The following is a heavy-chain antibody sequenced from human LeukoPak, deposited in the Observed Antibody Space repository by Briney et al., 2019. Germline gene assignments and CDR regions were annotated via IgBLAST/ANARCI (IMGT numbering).Heavy chain of an antibody. D-gene: IGHD2-21*02. CDR1: GYTFTSYY. Sequence: ASVKASCKASGYTFTSYYMHWVRQAPGQGLEWMGIINPSGGSTSYAQKFQGRVTMTRDTSTSTVYMELSSLRSEDTAVYYCARDLASDIVVVTATYDYWGQGTLVTVSS. CDR2: INPSGGST. V-gene: IGHV1-46*01. CDR3: ARDLASDIVVVTATYDY. J-gene: IGHJ4*02.